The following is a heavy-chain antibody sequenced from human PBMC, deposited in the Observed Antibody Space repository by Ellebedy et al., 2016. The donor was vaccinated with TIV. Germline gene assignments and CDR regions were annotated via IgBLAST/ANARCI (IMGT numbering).Heavy chain of an antibody. D-gene: IGHD3-16*01. CDR1: GYTFTSYG. J-gene: IGHJ3*01. CDR3: ARIGGGVSGTSFDV. Sequence: AASVKVSCKASGYTFTSYGISWVRQDPGRGLEWMGWLRSYNGNTKYAQKFQGRVTMTTDTSTSTTYKGLRGLRSVEPALYYCARIGGGVSGTSFDVWGQGTIVTVSS. V-gene: IGHV1-18*04. CDR2: LRSYNGNT.